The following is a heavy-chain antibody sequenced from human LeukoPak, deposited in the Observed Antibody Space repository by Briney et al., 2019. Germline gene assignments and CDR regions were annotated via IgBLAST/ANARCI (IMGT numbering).Heavy chain of an antibody. CDR1: GFTFSDYY. J-gene: IGHJ6*03. V-gene: IGHV3-11*01. CDR2: ISSSGSTI. CDR3: ARVRDGYTINPTHYYYYYYYMDV. D-gene: IGHD5-24*01. Sequence: KPGGSLRLSCAASGFTFSDYYMSWIRQAPGKGLEWVSYISSSGSTIYYADSVKGRFTISRDNAKNSLYLQMNSLRAEDTAVYYCARVRDGYTINPTHYYYYYYYMDVWGKGTTVTVSS.